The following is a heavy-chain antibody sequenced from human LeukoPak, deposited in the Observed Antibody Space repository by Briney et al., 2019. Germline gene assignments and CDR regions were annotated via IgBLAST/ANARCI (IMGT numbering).Heavy chain of an antibody. CDR3: AGQKTPRWYFDL. Sequence: PGGSLRLSCAASGFTFSTYWMSWVRQAPGKGLEWLANIKEDGTGKNHVDSVRGRFTISRDNATNSLYLRMNGLRDEDTAVYYCAGQKTPRWYFDLWGRGTLVTVSS. D-gene: IGHD2-15*01. CDR2: IKEDGTGK. V-gene: IGHV3-7*05. CDR1: GFTFSTYW. J-gene: IGHJ2*01.